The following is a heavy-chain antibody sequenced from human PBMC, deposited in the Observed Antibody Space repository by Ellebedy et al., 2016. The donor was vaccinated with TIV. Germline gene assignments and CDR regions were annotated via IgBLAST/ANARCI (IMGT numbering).Heavy chain of an antibody. V-gene: IGHV4-39*07. Sequence: MPGGSLRLSCTLSGGSISNSDDYWNWIRQPPGKGLEWIGRIYYGGSAYYNPSLKNRVTVSLDTSKNQFSLNLSSVTAADTAVYYCARDPALPRGRFDTWGQGTLVTVSS. J-gene: IGHJ5*02. CDR1: GGSISNSDDY. CDR2: IYYGGSA. CDR3: ARDPALPRGRFDT.